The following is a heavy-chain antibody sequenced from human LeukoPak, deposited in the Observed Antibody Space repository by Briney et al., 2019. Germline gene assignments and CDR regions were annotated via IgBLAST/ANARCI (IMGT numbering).Heavy chain of an antibody. V-gene: IGHV3-74*01. CDR2: IASDGSST. Sequence: GGSLRLSCAASGFTFSSYWMNWVRQAPGKGLVWVSRIASDGSSTTYAGSVKGRFSISRDNAKNSLSLQMNSLRAEDTAIYYCARDKDWSFDYWGQGTLVTVSS. J-gene: IGHJ4*02. D-gene: IGHD3/OR15-3a*01. CDR3: ARDKDWSFDY. CDR1: GFTFSSYW.